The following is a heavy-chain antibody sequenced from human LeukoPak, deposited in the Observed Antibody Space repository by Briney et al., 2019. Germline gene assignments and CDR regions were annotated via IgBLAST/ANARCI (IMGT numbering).Heavy chain of an antibody. CDR3: TRDLAYSRLDY. J-gene: IGHJ4*02. CDR1: GLTLSSSW. V-gene: IGHV3-7*01. CDR2: INPEGSEE. Sequence: PGGSLRLSCAVSGLTLSSSWMDWVRQAPGKGLEWVASINPEGSEEYSADSVKGRFTISRDNAKNSLYLQMDSLRVEDTAFYYCTRDLAYSRLDYWGQGMLVTVSS. D-gene: IGHD5-18*01.